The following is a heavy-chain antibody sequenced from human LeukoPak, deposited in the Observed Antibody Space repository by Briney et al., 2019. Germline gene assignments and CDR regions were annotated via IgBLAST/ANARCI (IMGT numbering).Heavy chain of an antibody. Sequence: GGSLRLSCAASGFPFRSYAMSWVRPAPGKGLEWVAAISGSGGSTYYADSVKGRFIISRDNSKNTLYLQMNSLRADDTAVYYCAKSNPTYYDILTGLFDYWGQGTLVTVSS. J-gene: IGHJ4*02. CDR2: ISGSGGST. D-gene: IGHD3-9*01. CDR1: GFPFRSYA. CDR3: AKSNPTYYDILTGLFDY. V-gene: IGHV3-23*01.